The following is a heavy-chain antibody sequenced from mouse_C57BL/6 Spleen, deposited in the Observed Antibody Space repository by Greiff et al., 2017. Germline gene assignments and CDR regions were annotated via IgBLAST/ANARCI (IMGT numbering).Heavy chain of an antibody. CDR3: ARSPYGNYVGMDY. V-gene: IGHV1-64*01. Sequence: QVQLQQPGAELVKPGASVKLSCKASGYTFTSYWMHWVKQRPGQGLEWIGMIHPNSGSTNYNEKFKSKATLTVDKSSSTAYMQLSSLTSEDSAVYCCARSPYGNYVGMDYWSQGTSVTVSS. D-gene: IGHD2-1*01. CDR2: IHPNSGST. CDR1: GYTFTSYW. J-gene: IGHJ4*01.